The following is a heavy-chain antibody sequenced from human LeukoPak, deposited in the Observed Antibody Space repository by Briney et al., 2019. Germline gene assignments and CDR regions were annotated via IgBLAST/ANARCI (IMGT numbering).Heavy chain of an antibody. CDR3: ANYYGGNSGHDAFDI. J-gene: IGHJ3*02. D-gene: IGHD4-23*01. CDR1: GGSINSYY. Sequence: SETLSLTCTVSGGSINSYYWSWIRQPPGKGLEWIGYIYYSGSTNYNPSLKSRVTISVDTSKNQFSLKLSSVTAADTAVYYCANYYGGNSGHDAFDIWGQGTMVTVSS. V-gene: IGHV4-59*01. CDR2: IYYSGST.